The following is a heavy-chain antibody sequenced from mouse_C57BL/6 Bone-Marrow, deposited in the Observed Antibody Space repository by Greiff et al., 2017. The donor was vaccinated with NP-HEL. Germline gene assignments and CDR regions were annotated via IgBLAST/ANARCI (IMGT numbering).Heavy chain of an antibody. D-gene: IGHD1-1*01. Sequence: VQLQQPGAELVKPGASVKLSCKASGYTFTSYWMQWVKQRPGQGLEWIGKIDPSDSYTNYNQKFKGKATLTVDTSSSTAYMQLSSLTSEDSAVYCCAREVVATNDYWGQGTTLTVSS. V-gene: IGHV1-50*01. CDR3: AREVVATNDY. CDR2: IDPSDSYT. CDR1: GYTFTSYW. J-gene: IGHJ2*01.